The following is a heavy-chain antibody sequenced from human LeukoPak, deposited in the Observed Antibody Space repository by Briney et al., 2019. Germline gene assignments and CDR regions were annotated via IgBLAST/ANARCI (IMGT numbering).Heavy chain of an antibody. CDR3: ARDLSAVGGLYTA. J-gene: IGHJ4*02. Sequence: PGGSLRLSCAASGFTVSSNYMSWVRQAPGKGLEWVSVIYSGGSTYYADSVKGRFTISRDNSKNTLYLQMNSLRAEDTAVYYCARDLSAVGGLYTAWGQGTLVTVSS. D-gene: IGHD5-18*01. V-gene: IGHV3-53*01. CDR2: IYSGGST. CDR1: GFTVSSNY.